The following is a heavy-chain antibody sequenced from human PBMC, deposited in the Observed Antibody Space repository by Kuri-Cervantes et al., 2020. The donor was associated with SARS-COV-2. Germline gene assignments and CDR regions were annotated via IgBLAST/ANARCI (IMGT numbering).Heavy chain of an antibody. J-gene: IGHJ6*02. CDR2: TYYRSKWYN. Sequence: SQTLSLTCAISGDSVSSNSAAWNWIRQSPSRGLEWLGRTYYRSKWYNDYAVSVKSRITINPDTSKNQFSLQLNSVTPEDTAVYYCARFSSGYYGSGSYYATYYYGMDVWGQGTTVTVSS. CDR1: GDSVSSNSAA. V-gene: IGHV6-1*01. D-gene: IGHD3-10*01. CDR3: ARFSSGYYGSGSYYATYYYGMDV.